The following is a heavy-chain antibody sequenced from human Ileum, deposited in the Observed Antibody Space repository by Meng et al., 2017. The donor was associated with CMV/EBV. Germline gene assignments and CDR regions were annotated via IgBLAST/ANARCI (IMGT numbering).Heavy chain of an antibody. CDR3: ARGNPMTTVTTVRGSYYYYSMDV. V-gene: IGHV3-7*04. Sequence: GESLKISCTPSGFTFSSYWMSWVRQAPGKGLEWVANINEYGNEKYYVDSVKGRFTISRDFAKNLLYLQLSSLRAEDTAVYYCARGNPMTTVTTVRGSYYYYSMDVWGRGNTVNVAS. CDR1: GFTFSSYW. D-gene: IGHD4-17*01. J-gene: IGHJ6*03. CDR2: INEYGNEK.